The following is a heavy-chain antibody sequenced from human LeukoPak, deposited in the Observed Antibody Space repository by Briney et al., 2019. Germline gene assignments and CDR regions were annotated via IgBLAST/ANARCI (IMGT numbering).Heavy chain of an antibody. CDR2: IGPSEGNT. V-gene: IGHV1-46*01. CDR3: ARVRDGYNDAYDM. D-gene: IGHD5-24*01. Sequence: GASVTVSCMASGYTFINYYIHWVRQAPGQGLEWMGLIGPSEGNTNYAQRFQGRVTMARDTSTSTVYMELSSLRSDDTGVYYCARVRDGYNDAYDMWGQGTVVTVPS. J-gene: IGHJ3*02. CDR1: GYTFINYY.